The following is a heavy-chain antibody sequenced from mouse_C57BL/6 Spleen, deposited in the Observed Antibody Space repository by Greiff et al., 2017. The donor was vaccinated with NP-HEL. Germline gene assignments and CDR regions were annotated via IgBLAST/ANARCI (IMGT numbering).Heavy chain of an antibody. CDR2: ISSGSSTI. CDR1: GFTFSDYG. V-gene: IGHV5-17*01. D-gene: IGHD2-3*01. CDR3: AKDDGYYFAD. Sequence: EVQLQESGGGLVKPGGSLKLSCAASGFTFSDYGMHWVRQAPEKGLEWVAYISSGSSTIYYADTVKGRFTIYRDNAKNTLFLQMTSLRSEDTAMYYCAKDDGYYFADWGQGTLVTVSA. J-gene: IGHJ3*01.